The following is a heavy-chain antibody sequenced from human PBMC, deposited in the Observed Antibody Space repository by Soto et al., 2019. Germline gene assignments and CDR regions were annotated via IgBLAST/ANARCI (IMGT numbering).Heavy chain of an antibody. CDR2: ISSSSSTI. J-gene: IGHJ4*02. V-gene: IGHV3-48*02. D-gene: IGHD6-13*01. CDR3: ARDHLRENGQQQPV. CDR1: GFTFSSYS. Sequence: EVQLVESGGGLVQPGGSLRLSCAASGFTFSSYSMNWVRQAPGKGLEWVSYISSSSSTIYYADSVKGRFTISRDNAKNSLYLQMNSLRDEDTAVYYCARDHLRENGQQQPVWGQGTLVTVSS.